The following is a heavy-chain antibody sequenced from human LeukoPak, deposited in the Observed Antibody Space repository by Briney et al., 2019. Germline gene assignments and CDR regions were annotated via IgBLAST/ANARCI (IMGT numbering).Heavy chain of an antibody. D-gene: IGHD4-23*01. J-gene: IGHJ4*02. Sequence: PSETLSLTCSVSGGSISSSSYYWGWIRQPPGKWLEWIGSIYYSRSTYYNPSLKSRVTISVDTSKNQFSLMLSSVTAADTAVYYCARPSNYGGNSGDFDYWGQGTLVTVSS. CDR1: GGSISSSSYY. CDR2: IYYSRST. V-gene: IGHV4-39*01. CDR3: ARPSNYGGNSGDFDY.